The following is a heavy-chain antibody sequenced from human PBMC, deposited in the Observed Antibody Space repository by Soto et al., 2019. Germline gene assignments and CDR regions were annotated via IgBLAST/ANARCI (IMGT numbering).Heavy chain of an antibody. CDR1: GGSFSGYY. CDR2: INHSGST. J-gene: IGHJ4*02. D-gene: IGHD3-16*02. Sequence: ETLSLTCAVYGGSFSGYYWSWIRQPPGKGLEWIGEINHSGSTNYNPSLKSRVTISVDTSKNQFSLKLSSVTAADTAVYYCARGHDYIWGSYRYGIDFPGQGTLVSVSS. CDR3: ARGHDYIWGSYRYGIDF. V-gene: IGHV4-34*01.